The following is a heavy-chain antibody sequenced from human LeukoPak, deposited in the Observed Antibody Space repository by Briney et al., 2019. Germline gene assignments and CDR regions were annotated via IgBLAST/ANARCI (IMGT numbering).Heavy chain of an antibody. CDR2: TTSSSSYI. J-gene: IGHJ6*03. Sequence: GGSLRLSCAASGFTFSSYNMNWVRQAPGKGLEWVSSTTSSSSYIYYADSVKGRFTISRDNAKNSLYQQMNSLTAEDTAVYYCARDPYSGSYSADVYYYCMDVWGKGTTVTVSS. CDR3: ARDPYSGSYSADVYYYCMDV. CDR1: GFTFSSYN. D-gene: IGHD1-26*01. V-gene: IGHV3-21*06.